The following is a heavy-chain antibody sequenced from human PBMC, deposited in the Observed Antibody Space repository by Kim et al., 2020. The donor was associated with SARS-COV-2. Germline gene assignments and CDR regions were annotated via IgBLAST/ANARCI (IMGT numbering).Heavy chain of an antibody. J-gene: IGHJ4*02. Sequence: YADSGKGRFTISRDNSKNPLYLQMNSLGAEDTAVYYCAKSAYYDSSGYYYWGQGTLVTVSS. CDR3: AKSAYYDSSGYYY. D-gene: IGHD3-22*01. V-gene: IGHV3-23*01.